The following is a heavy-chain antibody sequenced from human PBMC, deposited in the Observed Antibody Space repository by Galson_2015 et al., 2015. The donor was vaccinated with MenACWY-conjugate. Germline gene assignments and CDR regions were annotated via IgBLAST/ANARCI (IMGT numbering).Heavy chain of an antibody. D-gene: IGHD3-10*01. Sequence: PALVKPTQTLTLTCSFSGFSLSTGGMCVSWIRQPPGKALEWLALTDWDDDKFYSTSLKTRLTISKDTSKNQVVLTMTNIDPVDTATYYCARYYYGSGTYYFYAMDVWGQGTTVTVSS. V-gene: IGHV2-70*01. CDR3: ARYYYGSGTYYFYAMDV. J-gene: IGHJ6*02. CDR2: TDWDDDK. CDR1: GFSLSTGGMC.